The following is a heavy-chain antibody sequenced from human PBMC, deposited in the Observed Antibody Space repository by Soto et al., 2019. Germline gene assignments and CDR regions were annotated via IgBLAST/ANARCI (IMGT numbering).Heavy chain of an antibody. Sequence: GESLKISCAASGFTFSSYEMNWVRQAPGKGLEWVSYISSSGSTIYYADSVKVRFTISRDNAKNSLYLQMNSLRAEDTAVYYWARDDDERSGWYVVDAFDIWGQGTMVTVSS. J-gene: IGHJ3*02. V-gene: IGHV3-48*03. CDR3: ARDDDERSGWYVVDAFDI. CDR2: ISSSGSTI. D-gene: IGHD6-19*01. CDR1: GFTFSSYE.